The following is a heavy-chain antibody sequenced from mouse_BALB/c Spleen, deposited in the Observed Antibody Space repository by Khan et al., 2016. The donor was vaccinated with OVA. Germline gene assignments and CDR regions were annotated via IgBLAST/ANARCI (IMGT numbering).Heavy chain of an antibody. Sequence: DLVKPGTSVKLSCKASGYTFTSYWINWIKQRPGQGLEWIGRIGPGSSNTYYNEMFKGKAALTVDTSSSTAYIQLSSLSSEDSAVYFWARENYYGRSCYAMDYGGQGTSVTVSS. D-gene: IGHD1-1*01. V-gene: IGHV1S41*01. CDR3: ARENYYGRSCYAMDY. CDR1: GYTFTSYW. CDR2: IGPGSSNT. J-gene: IGHJ4*01.